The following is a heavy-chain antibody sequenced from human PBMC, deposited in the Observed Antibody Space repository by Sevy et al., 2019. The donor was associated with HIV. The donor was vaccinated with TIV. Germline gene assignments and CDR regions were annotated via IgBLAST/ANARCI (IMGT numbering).Heavy chain of an antibody. CDR3: AKDINVYCSSTSCSYYFDY. V-gene: IGHV3-9*01. Sequence: GGSLRLSCAASGFTFDDYAMHWVRQAPGKGLEWVSDISWNSGSIGYAASVKGRFTIPRDNAKNSLYLQMNSLRAEDTALYYCAKDINVYCSSTSCSYYFDYWGQGTLVTVSS. CDR1: GFTFDDYA. CDR2: ISWNSGSI. J-gene: IGHJ4*02. D-gene: IGHD2-2*01.